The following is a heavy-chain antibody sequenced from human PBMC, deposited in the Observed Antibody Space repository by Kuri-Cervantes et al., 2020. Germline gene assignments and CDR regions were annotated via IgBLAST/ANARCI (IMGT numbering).Heavy chain of an antibody. Sequence: SETLSLTCTVSGGSVSSGSYYWSWIRQPPGKGLQWIGSTYRSGSTYQNPSLRSRVTISVDASKNQFSLKLNSVTAADTAVYFCATGLGRVRGLYDYWGQGTLVTVSS. CDR3: ATGLGRVRGLYDY. CDR1: GGSVSSGSYY. D-gene: IGHD3-10*01. V-gene: IGHV4-39*07. CDR2: TYRSGST. J-gene: IGHJ4*02.